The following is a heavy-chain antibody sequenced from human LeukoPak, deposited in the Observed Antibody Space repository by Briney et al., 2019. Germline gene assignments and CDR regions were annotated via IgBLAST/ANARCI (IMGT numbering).Heavy chain of an antibody. J-gene: IGHJ4*02. CDR2: ISYSGST. CDR3: AVGPHHYFDS. Sequence: SQTLSLTCTVSGGSVNSGGYYWSWIRQHLGKGLEWIGYISYSGSTYYNPSLKSRLTISLDTSKNQFSLRLSSVSAADAAVYFCAVGPHHYFDSWGQGTLVTVSS. V-gene: IGHV4-31*03. CDR1: GGSVNSGGYY.